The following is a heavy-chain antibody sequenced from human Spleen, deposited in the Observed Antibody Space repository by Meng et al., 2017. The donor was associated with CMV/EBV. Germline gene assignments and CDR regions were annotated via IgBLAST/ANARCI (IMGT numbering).Heavy chain of an antibody. CDR1: GFTFDDYG. J-gene: IGHJ6*02. Sequence: GESLKISCAASGFTFDDYGMSWVRQAPGKGLEWISYISASGNIRYYADSVKGRFTVSRDNARNSLYLQMTSLRAEDTAVYYCARARGPYYYYYGMDVWGQGTTVTVSS. CDR2: ISASGNIR. V-gene: IGHV3-48*03. CDR3: ARARGPYYYYYGMDV.